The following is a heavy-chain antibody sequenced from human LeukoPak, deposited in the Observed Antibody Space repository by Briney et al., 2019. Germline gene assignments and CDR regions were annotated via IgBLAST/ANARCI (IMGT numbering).Heavy chain of an antibody. Sequence: GGSLRLSCAASGFTFSSYGMHWVRQAPGKGLEWVAVISYDGSNKYYADSVKGRFTISRDNSKNTLYLQMNSLRAEDTAVYYCAKDRGSGSAHDYWGQGTLVTVSS. D-gene: IGHD3-10*01. CDR3: AKDRGSGSAHDY. V-gene: IGHV3-30*18. J-gene: IGHJ4*02. CDR2: ISYDGSNK. CDR1: GFTFSSYG.